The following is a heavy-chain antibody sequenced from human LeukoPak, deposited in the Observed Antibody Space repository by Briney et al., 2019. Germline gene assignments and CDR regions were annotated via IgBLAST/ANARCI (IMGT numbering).Heavy chain of an antibody. J-gene: IGHJ5*02. Sequence: ASVKVSCKASGCTFSSYAISWLRQAAGQGLEWMGGIIPIFGTANYAQKVQGRVTITTNESASTAYMELRSIRSDDTAVYYPARDVWGSRSVVPATAWGPYNWFDPWGQGTLVTVSS. V-gene: IGHV1-69*05. CDR2: IIPIFGTA. D-gene: IGHD2-2*01. CDR1: GCTFSSYA. CDR3: ARDVWGSRSVVPATAWGPYNWFDP.